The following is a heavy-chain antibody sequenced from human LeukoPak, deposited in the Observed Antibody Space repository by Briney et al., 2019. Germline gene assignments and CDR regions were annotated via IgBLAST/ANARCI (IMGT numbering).Heavy chain of an antibody. CDR3: ASGPYPAAGTDHQFDY. CDR2: IYYSGST. V-gene: IGHV4-59*01. CDR1: GASISSYY. Sequence: NPSETLSLTCTVSGASISSYYWSWIRQPPGKGREWIGYIYYSGSTNYNPSLKSRVTISVDTSKNQFSLKLSSVTAADTAVYYCASGPYPAAGTDHQFDYWGQGTLVTVSS. J-gene: IGHJ4*02. D-gene: IGHD6-13*01.